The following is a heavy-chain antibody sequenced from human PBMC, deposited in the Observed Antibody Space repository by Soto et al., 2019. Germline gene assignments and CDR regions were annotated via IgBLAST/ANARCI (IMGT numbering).Heavy chain of an antibody. D-gene: IGHD3-22*01. CDR3: ARCHSDSSGPGYLDS. J-gene: IGHJ4*02. CDR2: SGNT. Sequence: QVQLVQSGAEVKKPGASVTVSCKASGYTFSRHGISWVRQAPGQGLEWMAWSGNTNYAQKFQGRATITVDKSTSTVYMELNSLKSEDTAMYYCARCHSDSSGPGYLDSWGQGTLVTV. V-gene: IGHV1-18*04. CDR1: GYTFSRHG.